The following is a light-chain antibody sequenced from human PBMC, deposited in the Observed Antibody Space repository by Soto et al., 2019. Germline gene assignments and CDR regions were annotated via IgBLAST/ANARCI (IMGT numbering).Light chain of an antibody. CDR3: QQSYSTPLK. V-gene: IGKV1-39*01. J-gene: IGKJ1*01. Sequence: DIQMTQSPSSLSASVGDRVTITCRASQSISTYLNWYQHKPGKAPKVLIYAVSSLQSGVPSRFSGSGSGTDFTLTITSLQPEGSATYYCQQSYSTPLKFGQGTKVDIK. CDR2: AVS. CDR1: QSISTY.